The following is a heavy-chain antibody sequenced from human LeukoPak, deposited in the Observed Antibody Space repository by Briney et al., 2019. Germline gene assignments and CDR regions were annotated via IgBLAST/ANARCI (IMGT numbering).Heavy chain of an antibody. CDR3: ARGRYSLWFGELSEYYFDY. Sequence: PSETLSLTCAVYGGSFSGYYWSWIRQPPGKGLEWIGEINHSGSTNYNPSLKSRVTISVDTSKNQFSLKLSSVTAADTAVYYCARGRYSLWFGELSEYYFDYWGQGTLVTVSS. V-gene: IGHV4-34*01. D-gene: IGHD3-10*01. J-gene: IGHJ4*02. CDR1: GGSFSGYY. CDR2: INHSGST.